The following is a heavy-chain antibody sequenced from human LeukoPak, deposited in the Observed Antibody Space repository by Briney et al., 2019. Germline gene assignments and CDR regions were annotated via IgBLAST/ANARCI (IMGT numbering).Heavy chain of an antibody. CDR2: IYTSGST. CDR1: GNSFGDYY. J-gene: IGHJ5*02. D-gene: IGHD5-18*01. Sequence: SETLSLTCTVSGNSFGDYYWSWIRQPAGKGLEWIGRIYTSGSTTYNPSLKSRVTMSVDTSKSKFSLNLMSVTAADTAVYYCAKASRRGYSYGYHWFDPWGQGTLVTVSS. V-gene: IGHV4-4*07. CDR3: AKASRRGYSYGYHWFDP.